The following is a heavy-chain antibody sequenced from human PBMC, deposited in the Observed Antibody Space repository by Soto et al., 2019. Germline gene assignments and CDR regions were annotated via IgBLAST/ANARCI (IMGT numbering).Heavy chain of an antibody. CDR3: AKGGAPGIAAAGDY. J-gene: IGHJ4*02. D-gene: IGHD6-13*01. CDR2: ISWNSGSI. Sequence: GGSLRLSCAASGFTFDDYAMHWVRQAPGKGLEWVSGISWNSGSIGYADSVKGRFTISRDNAKNSLYLQMNSLRAEDTALYYCAKGGAPGIAAAGDYWGQGTLVTVSS. CDR1: GFTFDDYA. V-gene: IGHV3-9*01.